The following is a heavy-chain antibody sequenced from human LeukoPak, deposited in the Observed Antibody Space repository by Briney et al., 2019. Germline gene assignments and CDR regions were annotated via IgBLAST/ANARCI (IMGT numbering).Heavy chain of an antibody. Sequence: GGSLRVSCAASEFSIRLNYMTWVRQAPGKGLEWVSIVYSGGDKYYADSVKGRFTISRDNAKNSLYLQMNSLRAEDTAVYYCARDTTGTRAQFDYWGQGTLVTVSS. J-gene: IGHJ4*02. D-gene: IGHD1-7*01. CDR3: ARDTTGTRAQFDY. CDR2: VYSGGDK. V-gene: IGHV3-53*01. CDR1: EFSIRLNY.